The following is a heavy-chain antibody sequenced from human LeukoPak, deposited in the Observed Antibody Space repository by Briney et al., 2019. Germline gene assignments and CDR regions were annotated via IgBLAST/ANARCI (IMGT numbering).Heavy chain of an antibody. V-gene: IGHV3-30*02. D-gene: IGHD4-23*01. CDR2: IRYDGSNK. CDR1: GFTFSSYG. J-gene: IGHJ4*02. CDR3: AKEAYYGGNSGFDY. Sequence: GGSLRLSCAASGFTFSSYGMHWVRQAPGKGLEWVAFIRYDGSNKYYADSVKGRFSISRDNSKNTLYLQMNSLRAEDTAVYYCAKEAYYGGNSGFDYWGQGTLVTVSS.